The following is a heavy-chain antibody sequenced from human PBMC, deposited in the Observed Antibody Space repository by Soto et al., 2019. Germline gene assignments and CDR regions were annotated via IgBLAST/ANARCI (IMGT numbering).Heavy chain of an antibody. CDR3: ARSHGSSTSLEIYYYYYYGMDV. J-gene: IGHJ6*02. D-gene: IGHD2-2*01. CDR1: GGTFSSYA. Sequence: QVQLVQSGAEVKKPGSSVKVSCKASGGTFSSYAISWVRQAPGQGLEWMGGIIPISGTANYAQKFQGRVTLTADESTSTAYMELNRLRSEDTAVYYCARSHGSSTSLEIYYYYYYGMDVWGQGTTVTVSS. CDR2: IIPISGTA. V-gene: IGHV1-69*01.